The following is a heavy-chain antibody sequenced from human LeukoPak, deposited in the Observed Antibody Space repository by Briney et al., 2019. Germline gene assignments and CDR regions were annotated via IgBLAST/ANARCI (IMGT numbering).Heavy chain of an antibody. J-gene: IGHJ4*02. D-gene: IGHD3-16*01. Sequence: ASVKVSCKASGYTFTSYYMNWVRQAPGQGLEWMGIINPSGGSTSYAQKFQGRVTMTRDTSTSTVYMELSSLRSEDTAVYYCARFRTFLRILDYWGQGTLVTVSS. CDR2: INPSGGST. CDR1: GYTFTSYY. CDR3: ARFRTFLRILDY. V-gene: IGHV1-46*01.